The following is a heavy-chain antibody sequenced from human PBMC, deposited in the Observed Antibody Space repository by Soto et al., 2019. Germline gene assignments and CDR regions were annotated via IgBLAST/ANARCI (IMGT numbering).Heavy chain of an antibody. CDR1: GGSISSYY. D-gene: IGHD4-17*01. CDR2: IYYSGST. Sequence: SETVSLTCTVSGGSISSYYWSWIRQPPGKGLEWIGYIYYSGSTNYNPSLKSRVTISVDTSKNQFSLKLSSVTAADTAVYYFARFRTVDNWFAPWGQGTLVTVSS. J-gene: IGHJ5*02. CDR3: ARFRTVDNWFAP. V-gene: IGHV4-59*08.